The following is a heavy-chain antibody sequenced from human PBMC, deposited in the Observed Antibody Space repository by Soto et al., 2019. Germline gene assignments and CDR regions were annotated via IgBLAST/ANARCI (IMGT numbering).Heavy chain of an antibody. D-gene: IGHD6-19*01. CDR3: ARGGSSGWYAYYYYCMDV. Sequence: QVQLVQSGAEVKKPGASVKVSCKASGYTFTSYDINWVRQATGQGLEWMGWMNPNSGNTGYAQKFQGRVTMTRNTSTSTAYMELSSLRSDEKAVYYCARGGSSGWYAYYYYCMDVWGKGTTVTVSS. CDR2: MNPNSGNT. J-gene: IGHJ6*03. CDR1: GYTFTSYD. V-gene: IGHV1-8*01.